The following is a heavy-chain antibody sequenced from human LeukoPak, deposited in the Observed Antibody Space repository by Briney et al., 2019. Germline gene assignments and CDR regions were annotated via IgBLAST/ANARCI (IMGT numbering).Heavy chain of an antibody. CDR1: GFTFRSYW. D-gene: IGHD3-16*01. CDR2: ISTDGSSA. Sequence: GGSLTLSCAASGFTFRSYWIHWVRQAPGNELVWVSRISTDGSSAIYAASVKGRFTISRDNAKNTLYLQMNSLRAEDTAVYYCARVNVCPRCHFDYWGQGTLVTVSS. CDR3: ARVNVCPRCHFDY. V-gene: IGHV3-74*01. J-gene: IGHJ4*02.